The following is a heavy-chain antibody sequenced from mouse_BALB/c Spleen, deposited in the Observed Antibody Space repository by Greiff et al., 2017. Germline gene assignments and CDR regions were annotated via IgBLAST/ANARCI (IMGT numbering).Heavy chain of an antibody. Sequence: QVQLQQSGAELAKPGASVKMSCKASGYTFTSYWMHWVKQRPGQGLEWIGYINPSTGYTEYNQKFKDKATLTADKSSSTAYMQLSSLTSEDSAVYYCARRAWCAFWGRETRHSVST. J-gene: IGHJ3*01. CDR1: GYTFTSYW. V-gene: IGHV1-7*01. CDR2: INPSTGYT. CDR3: ARRAWCAF.